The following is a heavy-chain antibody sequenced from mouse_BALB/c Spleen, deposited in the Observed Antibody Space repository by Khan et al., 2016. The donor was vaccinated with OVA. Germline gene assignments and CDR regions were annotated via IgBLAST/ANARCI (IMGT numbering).Heavy chain of an antibody. CDR1: GFNIKDTY. CDR3: AAASYGARIFEV. V-gene: IGHV14-3*02. J-gene: IGHJ1*01. CDR2: IAPANGDT. Sequence: EVQLQQPGAELVKPGASVRLSCTASGFNIKDTYIHWVKQRPEQGLEWIGRIAPANGDTKYDPKFQDKATITSDTSSNTSYLQLRSLTSEDTAVYYCAAASYGARIFEVWGAGTTVTVSS. D-gene: IGHD6-1*01.